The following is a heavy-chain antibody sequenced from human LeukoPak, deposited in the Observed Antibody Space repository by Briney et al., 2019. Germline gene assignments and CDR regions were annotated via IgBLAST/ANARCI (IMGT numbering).Heavy chain of an antibody. CDR1: GGFISNYY. V-gene: IGHV4-4*07. CDR2: VYTSGST. Sequence: SETLSLTCTVSGGFISNYYWSWIRRTAGKGLEWIGRVYTSGSTSYNPSLKSRLTISVDTSKDEVSLKLSSVTAADTAVYYCARSFFVVSPASPYDAFELWGQGTMVTVSS. CDR3: ARSFFVVSPASPYDAFEL. D-gene: IGHD2-21*01. J-gene: IGHJ3*01.